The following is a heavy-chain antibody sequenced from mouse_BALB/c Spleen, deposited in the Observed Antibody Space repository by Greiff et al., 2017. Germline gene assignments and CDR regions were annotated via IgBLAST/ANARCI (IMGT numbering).Heavy chain of an antibody. V-gene: IGHV5-17*02. CDR3: ARERTGTRAMDY. CDR2: ISSGSSTI. CDR1: GFTFSSFG. D-gene: IGHD4-1*01. Sequence: EVQGVESGGGLVQPGGSRKLSCAASGFTFSSFGMHWVRQAPEKGLEWVAYISSGSSTIYYADTVKGRFTISRDNPKNTLFLQMTSLRSEDTAMYYCARERTGTRAMDYWGQGTSVTVSS. J-gene: IGHJ4*01.